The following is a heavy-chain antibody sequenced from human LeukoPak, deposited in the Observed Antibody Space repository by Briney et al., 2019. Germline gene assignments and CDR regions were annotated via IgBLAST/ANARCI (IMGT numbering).Heavy chain of an antibody. V-gene: IGHV3-7*01. CDR2: IKQGGSEK. CDR3: ARGNGVAVAEYCQH. Sequence: GGSLRLSCAASGFTFSSYWMSWVRQAPGKGLEWVANIKQGGSEKYYVDSVKGRFTISRDNAKNSLHLQMNSLRAEDTAVYYCARGNGVAVAEYCQHGSQGTLVSVSS. CDR1: GFTFSSYW. J-gene: IGHJ1*01. D-gene: IGHD6-19*01.